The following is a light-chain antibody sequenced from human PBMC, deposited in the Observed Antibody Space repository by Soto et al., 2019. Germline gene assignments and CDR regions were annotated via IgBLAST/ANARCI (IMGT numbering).Light chain of an antibody. V-gene: IGKV3-15*01. CDR3: QQYNDWPSHIT. CDR2: GAS. J-gene: IGKJ3*01. Sequence: EIVMTQSPATLSVSPGERSTLSCRASQSLTSNLAWYQQKPGQAPRLLIYGASTRATGVPARFSGSGSGTEFTLTISSLQSEDFAVYYCQQYNDWPSHITFGPGTKVDSK. CDR1: QSLTSN.